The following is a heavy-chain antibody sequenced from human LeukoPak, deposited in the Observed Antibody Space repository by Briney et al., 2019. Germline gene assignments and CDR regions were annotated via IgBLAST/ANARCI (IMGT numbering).Heavy chain of an antibody. Sequence: GGSLRLSCAASGFTFSSYSMNWVRQAPGKGLEWVSYISSSSSTIYYADSVKGRFTISRDNAKKSLYLQMNSLRAEDMAVYYCARDLGSGYYYELDYWGQGTLVTVSS. CDR2: ISSSSSTI. CDR3: ARDLGSGYYYELDY. V-gene: IGHV3-48*01. CDR1: GFTFSSYS. D-gene: IGHD3-22*01. J-gene: IGHJ4*02.